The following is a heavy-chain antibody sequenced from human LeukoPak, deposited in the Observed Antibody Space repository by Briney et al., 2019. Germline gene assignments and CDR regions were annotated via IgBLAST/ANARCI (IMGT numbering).Heavy chain of an antibody. V-gene: IGHV3-72*01. J-gene: IGHJ3*02. CDR2: TRNKANSYTT. CDR1: GFTFSDHY. D-gene: IGHD3-10*01. CDR3: ARGYYYAFDI. Sequence: GGSLRLSCAASGFTFSDHYMDWVRQAPGKGLERVGRTRNKANSYTTEYAASVKGRFTISRDDSKNSLYLQMNSLKTEDTAVYYCARGYYYAFDIWGQGTMVTVSS.